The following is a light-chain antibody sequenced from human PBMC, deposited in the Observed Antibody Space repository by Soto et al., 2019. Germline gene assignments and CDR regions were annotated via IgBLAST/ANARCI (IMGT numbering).Light chain of an antibody. CDR3: QQYGRSVG. Sequence: DIQMTQSPSTLSASVGDRVTITCRASQSISSWLAWYQQKPGKAPKLLIYDASSLESGVPSRFSGSGSGTEFTLTISSLQPDDFAVYYCQQYGRSVGFGQGTKVEIK. CDR1: QSISSW. CDR2: DAS. J-gene: IGKJ1*01. V-gene: IGKV1-5*01.